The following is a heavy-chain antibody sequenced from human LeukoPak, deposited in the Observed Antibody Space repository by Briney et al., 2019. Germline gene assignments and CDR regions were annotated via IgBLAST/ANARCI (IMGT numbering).Heavy chain of an antibody. Sequence: GASVRVSCKASGYTFTSYGISWVRQAPGQGLEWMGWISAYNGNTNYAQKLQGRVTMTTDTSTRTAYVELWSLRSEGTAGYYCARDPPRIVVVVAATNYYGMDVWGQGTTVTVSS. V-gene: IGHV1-18*01. CDR1: GYTFTSYG. J-gene: IGHJ6*02. CDR2: ISAYNGNT. D-gene: IGHD2-15*01. CDR3: ARDPPRIVVVVAATNYYGMDV.